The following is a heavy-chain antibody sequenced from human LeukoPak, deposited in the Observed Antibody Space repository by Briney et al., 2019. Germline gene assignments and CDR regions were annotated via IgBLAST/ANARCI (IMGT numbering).Heavy chain of an antibody. V-gene: IGHV3-64*02. Sequence: GGTLRLSCAASGFTFSSYSMHWVRQAPGKGLEYVSAISSDGGKTYYADSVKGRFTISRDNSKNTLYLQMGSLRAEDMAVYFCARVGDDNFFDFWGQGTLVTVSS. D-gene: IGHD2-21*01. J-gene: IGHJ4*02. CDR3: ARVGDDNFFDF. CDR1: GFTFSSYS. CDR2: ISSDGGKT.